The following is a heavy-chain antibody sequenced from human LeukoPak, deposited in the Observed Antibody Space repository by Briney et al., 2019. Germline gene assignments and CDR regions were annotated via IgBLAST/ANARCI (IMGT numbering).Heavy chain of an antibody. CDR1: GFTFSSYG. J-gene: IGHJ5*02. V-gene: IGHV3-33*01. CDR3: ARDAENSSSWYPWFDP. D-gene: IGHD6-13*01. CDR2: IWYDGSNK. Sequence: GRSLRLSCAASGFTFSSYGMHWVRQAPGKGLEWVAVIWYDGSNKYYADSVKGRFTISRDNSKNTLYLQMNSLRAEDTAVYYCARDAENSSSWYPWFDPWGQGTLVTVSS.